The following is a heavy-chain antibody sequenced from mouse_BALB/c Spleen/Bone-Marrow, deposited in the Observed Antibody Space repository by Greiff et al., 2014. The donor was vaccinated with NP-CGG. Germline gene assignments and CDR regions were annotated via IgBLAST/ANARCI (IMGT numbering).Heavy chain of an antibody. CDR3: ARDGYDDY. V-gene: IGHV7-3*02. CDR1: GFTFTDYY. J-gene: IGHJ2*01. Sequence: VMLVESGGGLVQPGGSLRLSCATSGFTFTDYYMSWVRQPPGKALEWLGFIRNKANGYTTEYSASVKGRFTISRDNSQSILYLQMNTLRAEDSATYYCARDGYDDYWGQGTTLTVSS. CDR2: IRNKANGYTT. D-gene: IGHD2-2*01.